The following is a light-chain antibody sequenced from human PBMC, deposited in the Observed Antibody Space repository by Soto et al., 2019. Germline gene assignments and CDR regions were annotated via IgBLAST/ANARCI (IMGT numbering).Light chain of an antibody. J-gene: IGLJ1*01. Sequence: QSALTQPPSASGSPGQSVTISCTGTSSDVGTYNYVSWYQQHPGKAPRLLIYEVSQRPSGVPDRFSGSKSANTASLTVSGLQPEDEADYYCSSYADTNNPLYVFATGTKLTVL. CDR1: SSDVGTYNY. CDR3: SSYADTNNPLYV. V-gene: IGLV2-8*01. CDR2: EVS.